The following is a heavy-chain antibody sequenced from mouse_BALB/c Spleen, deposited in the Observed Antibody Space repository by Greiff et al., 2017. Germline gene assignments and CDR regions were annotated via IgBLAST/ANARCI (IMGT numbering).Heavy chain of an antibody. V-gene: IGHV5-17*02. CDR1: GFTFSSFG. Sequence: EVKLVESGGGLVQPGGSRKLSCAASGFTFSSFGMHWVRQAPEKGLEWVAYISSGSSTIYYADTVKGRFTISRDNPKNTLFLQMTSLRSEDTAMYYCARSSSGYVLMDYWGQGTSVTVSS. D-gene: IGHD3-1*01. CDR2: ISSGSSTI. J-gene: IGHJ4*01. CDR3: ARSSSGYVLMDY.